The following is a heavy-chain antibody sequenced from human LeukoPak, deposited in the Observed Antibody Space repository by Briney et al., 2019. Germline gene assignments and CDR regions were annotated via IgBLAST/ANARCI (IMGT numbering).Heavy chain of an antibody. CDR2: IYNSGNT. V-gene: IGHV4-38-2*02. CDR3: ARGRWYTRGFDP. Sequence: SETLSLTCTVSGYSISSYYSWCFIQQPPGKLLEWMGSIYNSGNTYYTPSLKRRVTISVDTSKNLFSLNLSSVTAADTAVYYCARGRWYTRGFDPWGQGTLVTVSS. CDR1: GYSISSYYS. J-gene: IGHJ5*02. D-gene: IGHD4-23*01.